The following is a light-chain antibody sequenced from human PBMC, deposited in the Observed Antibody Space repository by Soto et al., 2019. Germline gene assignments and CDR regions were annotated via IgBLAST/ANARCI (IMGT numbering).Light chain of an antibody. J-gene: IGLJ3*02. V-gene: IGLV2-8*01. CDR3: NSYAGSNNLV. CDR1: SSEVGGYNY. CDR2: EVS. Sequence: QSVLTQPPSASGSPGQSVTISCTGTSSEVGGYNYVSWYQQHPGKAPKRMVYEVSKRPSGVPDRFSGSKSGNTASLTVSGLQAEDEADYYCNSYAGSNNLVFGGGTKLTVL.